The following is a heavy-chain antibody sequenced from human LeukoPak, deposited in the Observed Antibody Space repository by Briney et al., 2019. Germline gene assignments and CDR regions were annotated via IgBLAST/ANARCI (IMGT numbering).Heavy chain of an antibody. CDR3: AKVGGCSGGSCSGAFDI. CDR1: GFTFSSYG. V-gene: IGHV3-33*06. D-gene: IGHD2-15*01. J-gene: IGHJ3*02. CDR2: IWYDGSNK. Sequence: PGGSLRLSCAASGFTFSSYGMHWVRQAPGKGLEWVAVIWYDGSNKYYADSVKGRFTISRDNSKNTLYLQMNSLRAEDTAVHYCAKVGGCSGGSCSGAFDIWGQGTMVTVSS.